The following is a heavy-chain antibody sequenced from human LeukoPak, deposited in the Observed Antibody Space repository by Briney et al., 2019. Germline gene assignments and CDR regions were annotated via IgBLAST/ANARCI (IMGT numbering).Heavy chain of an antibody. CDR1: GYTFTSYG. CDR3: AREAYASGSFRTDYYYMDV. J-gene: IGHJ6*03. CDR2: ISAYNGNT. V-gene: IGHV1-18*01. D-gene: IGHD3-10*01. Sequence: GASVKVSCKASGYTFTSYGISWVRQVPGQGLEWMGWISAYNGNTNYAQKLQGRVTMTTDTSTSTAYMELRSLRSDDTAVYYCAREAYASGSFRTDYYYMDVWGKGTTVTISS.